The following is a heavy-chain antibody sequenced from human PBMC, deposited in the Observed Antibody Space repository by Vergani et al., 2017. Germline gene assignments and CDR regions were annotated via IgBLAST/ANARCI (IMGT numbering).Heavy chain of an antibody. Sequence: QVQLVQSGAEVKKPGASVKVSCKTSGHTFTRYGINWVRQAPGQGLEWLGWSRASGGNIHYAQKFLGRVTMTTDTSTSTTYMELRSLRSDDTAVYYCATDREYYDTSGYSPGYFDSWGQETLVTVSS. V-gene: IGHV1-18*01. CDR1: GHTFTRYG. CDR3: ATDREYYDTSGYSPGYFDS. J-gene: IGHJ4*02. CDR2: SRASGGNI. D-gene: IGHD3-22*01.